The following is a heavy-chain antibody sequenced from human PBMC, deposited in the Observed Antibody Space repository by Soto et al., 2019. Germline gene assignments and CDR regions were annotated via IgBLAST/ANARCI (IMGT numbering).Heavy chain of an antibody. Sequence: QVQLVESGGGVVQPGRSLRLSCAASGFIFSSYGMHWVRQAPGKGLEWVTVIWYDGNKRYYADSVKGRFTISRDDSKSTLYLQMNSLRAEDTAVYYCARWSGGYYFDYWGQGTLVTVSS. CDR2: IWYDGNKR. D-gene: IGHD1-26*01. CDR3: ARWSGGYYFDY. CDR1: GFIFSSYG. V-gene: IGHV3-33*01. J-gene: IGHJ4*02.